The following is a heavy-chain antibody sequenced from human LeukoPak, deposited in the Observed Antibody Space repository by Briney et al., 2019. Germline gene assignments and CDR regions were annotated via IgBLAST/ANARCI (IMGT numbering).Heavy chain of an antibody. CDR3: AKDGPKVYCSSTSCRKPYYYYYGMDV. CDR2: ISGSGGST. Sequence: GGSLRLSCAASGFTFSSYAMSWVRQAPGKGLEWVSGISGSGGSTYYADSVKGRFTISRDNSKNTLYLQMNSLRAEDTAVYYCAKDGPKVYCSSTSCRKPYYYYYGMDVWGQGTTVTVSS. CDR1: GFTFSSYA. D-gene: IGHD2-2*01. J-gene: IGHJ6*02. V-gene: IGHV3-23*01.